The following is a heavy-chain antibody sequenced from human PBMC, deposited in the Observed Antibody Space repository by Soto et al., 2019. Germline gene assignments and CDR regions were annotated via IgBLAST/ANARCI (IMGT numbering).Heavy chain of an antibody. CDR2: MYSGGTAT. Sequence: EVQLVESGGGLIQPGGSLRLSCAASGFTVSNNYMTWVRQAPGKGLEWVSVMYSGGTATSYADSVKGRFTVSRDNSKNKVSLQLDSLKADDTAVYYCARGVPVGAIGRFYFDSWGQGTLVTVSS. V-gene: IGHV3-53*01. J-gene: IGHJ4*02. CDR1: GFTVSNNY. CDR3: ARGVPVGAIGRFYFDS. D-gene: IGHD1-26*01.